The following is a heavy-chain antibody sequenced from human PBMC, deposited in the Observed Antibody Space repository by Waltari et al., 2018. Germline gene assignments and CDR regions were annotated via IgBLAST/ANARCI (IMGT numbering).Heavy chain of an antibody. CDR2: IKPNTGNP. CDR1: GYIFSNYA. V-gene: IGHV7-4-1*02. J-gene: IGHJ4*02. D-gene: IGHD5-18*01. Sequence: QVQLVQSGSELKKPGASVKVSCKASGYIFSNYAMNWVRQAPGQGLEWMGWIKPNTGNPTYAQGFTGRFVFSLDTSVSTAYLQISSLKAEDTSVYYCAKGIQLWGRGSWYFDDWGQGTLVTVSS. CDR3: AKGIQLWGRGSWYFDD.